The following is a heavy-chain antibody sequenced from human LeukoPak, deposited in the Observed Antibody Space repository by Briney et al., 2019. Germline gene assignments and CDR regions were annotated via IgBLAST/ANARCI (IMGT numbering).Heavy chain of an antibody. CDR2: ISYDGSNK. J-gene: IGHJ4*02. D-gene: IGHD3-22*01. V-gene: IGHV3-30*18. CDR3: AKEAYYDSSGIPGDY. CDR1: GFTFSSYG. Sequence: GRSLRLSCAASGFTFSSYGMHWVRQAPGKGLEWVAVISYDGSNKYYADSVKGRFTISRGNSKNTLYLQMNSLRAEDTAVYYCAKEAYYDSSGIPGDYWGQGTLVTVSS.